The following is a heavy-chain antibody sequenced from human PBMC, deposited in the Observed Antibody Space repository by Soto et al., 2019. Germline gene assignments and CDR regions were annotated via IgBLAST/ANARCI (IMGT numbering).Heavy chain of an antibody. CDR3: AKERTPRLRFLEWLSPAFDY. D-gene: IGHD3-3*01. CDR2: ISGSGGST. CDR1: GFTFSSYA. V-gene: IGHV3-23*01. J-gene: IGHJ4*02. Sequence: EVQLLESGGGLVQPGGSLRLSCAASGFTFSSYAMSWVRQAPGKGLEWVSAISGSGGSTYYADSVKGRFTNSRDNSKNTLYLQMNSLRAEDTAVYYCAKERTPRLRFLEWLSPAFDYWGQGTLVTVSS.